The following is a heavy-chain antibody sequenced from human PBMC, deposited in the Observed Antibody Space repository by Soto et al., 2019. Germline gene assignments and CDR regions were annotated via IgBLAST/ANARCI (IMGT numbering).Heavy chain of an antibody. CDR3: AIRFDD. CDR1: RFTLFSFG. Sequence: PEGSLRLTCASSRFTLFSFGMHWGRQAACKGLKWVTLISHDGTKKYYADSVKGRFTISRDNSKITLYLQMYSLRFEDTAVYYCAIRFDDWGQGTLVTVSS. CDR2: ISHDGTKK. J-gene: IGHJ4*02. V-gene: IGHV3-30*03.